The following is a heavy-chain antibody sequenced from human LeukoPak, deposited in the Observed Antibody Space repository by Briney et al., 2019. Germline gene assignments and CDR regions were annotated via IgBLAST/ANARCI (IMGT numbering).Heavy chain of an antibody. J-gene: IGHJ6*02. CDR1: GFTFSSYD. CDR3: ATGDYYGSGRSPEPERYYYYYGMDV. CDR2: ISGSAGSK. Sequence: GGSLRLSCAASGFTFSSYDMTWVRQAPGKGLEWVSGISGSAGSKDYADSVKGRYTISRDNSKNTLYLQMNSLRAEDTAVYYCATGDYYGSGRSPEPERYYYYYGMDVWGQGTTVTVSS. D-gene: IGHD3-10*01. V-gene: IGHV3-23*01.